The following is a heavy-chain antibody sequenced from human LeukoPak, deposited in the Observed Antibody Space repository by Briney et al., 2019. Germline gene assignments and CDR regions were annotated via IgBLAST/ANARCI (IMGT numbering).Heavy chain of an antibody. V-gene: IGHV1-8*01. CDR3: ARFGADTVGSGDAFDM. D-gene: IGHD3-10*01. J-gene: IGHJ3*02. CDR2: MDPKSGNT. CDR1: GYTFTSDD. Sequence: ASVKVSCKASGYTFTSDDVNWVRRATGQGLEWMGWMDPKSGNTGYAQKFQGRVTMNRNIAISTAYLEISSLRPEDTAVYYCARFGADTVGSGDAFDMWGQGTMVIVSS.